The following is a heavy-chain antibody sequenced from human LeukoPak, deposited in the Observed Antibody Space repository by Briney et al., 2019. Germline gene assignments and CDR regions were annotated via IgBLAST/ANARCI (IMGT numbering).Heavy chain of an antibody. J-gene: IGHJ3*02. Sequence: SETLSLTCTVSGVSISGYYWTWIRQPAGKGLEWIGRIYATGTTNYNPSLESRLTISVDTSKNQFSLKLSSVTAADTAVYYCAREVVGATESAFDIWGQGTMVTVSS. CDR1: GVSISGYY. V-gene: IGHV4-4*07. D-gene: IGHD1-26*01. CDR2: IYATGTT. CDR3: AREVVGATESAFDI.